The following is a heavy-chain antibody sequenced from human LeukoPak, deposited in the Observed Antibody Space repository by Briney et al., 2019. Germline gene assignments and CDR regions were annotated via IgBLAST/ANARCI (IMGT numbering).Heavy chain of an antibody. D-gene: IGHD3-3*01. J-gene: IGHJ4*02. CDR3: AKDTGVQFLEPAF. CDR1: GFTFNTYG. Sequence: GGSLRLSCAASGFTFNTYGMHWVRQAPGQVLEWVAAIWFDGSGKHYSDAVKGRFTSSRDNSWNTLYLQMNSLRVEDTAIYYCAKDTGVQFLEPAFWGQGTLVTVSS. V-gene: IGHV3-33*06. CDR2: IWFDGSGK.